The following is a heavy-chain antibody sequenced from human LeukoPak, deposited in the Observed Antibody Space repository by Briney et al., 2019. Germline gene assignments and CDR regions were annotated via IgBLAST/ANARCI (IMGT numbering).Heavy chain of an antibody. CDR1: GYTFTSYD. J-gene: IGHJ4*02. CDR3: ARVGRYDYVWGSYRYLDY. D-gene: IGHD3-16*02. Sequence: ASVKVSCKAPGYTFTSYDINWVRQATGQGLEWMGWMNPNSGNTGYAQKFQGRVTITRNTSISTAYMELSSLRSEDTAVYYCARVGRYDYVWGSYRYLDYWGQGTLVTVSS. CDR2: MNPNSGNT. V-gene: IGHV1-8*03.